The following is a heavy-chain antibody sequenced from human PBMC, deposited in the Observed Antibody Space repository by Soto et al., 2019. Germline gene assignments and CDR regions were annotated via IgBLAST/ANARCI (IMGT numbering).Heavy chain of an antibody. Sequence: GGSLRLSCAASGFTFSSYGMHWVRQAPGKGLEWVAVISYDGSNKYYADSVKGRFTISRDNSKNTLYLQMNSLRAEDTAVYYCAKTHTIFGVVTVFFGMDVWGQGTTVTVSS. CDR2: ISYDGSNK. CDR1: GFTFSSYG. CDR3: AKTHTIFGVVTVFFGMDV. D-gene: IGHD3-3*01. V-gene: IGHV3-30*18. J-gene: IGHJ6*02.